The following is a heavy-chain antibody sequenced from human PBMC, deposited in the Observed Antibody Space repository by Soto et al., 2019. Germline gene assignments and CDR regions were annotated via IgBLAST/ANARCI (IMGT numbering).Heavy chain of an antibody. CDR2: ISYDGSNK. D-gene: IGHD3-3*01. CDR1: GFTFSSYA. CDR3: ARDLSPPWSGSYGWYFDY. Sequence: QVQLVESGGGVVQPGRSLRLSCAASGFTFSSYAMHWVRQAPGKGLEWVAVISYDGSNKYYADSVKGRFTISRDNSKNTLYLQMNSLRAEDTAVYYCARDLSPPWSGSYGWYFDYWGQGTLVTVSS. J-gene: IGHJ4*02. V-gene: IGHV3-30-3*01.